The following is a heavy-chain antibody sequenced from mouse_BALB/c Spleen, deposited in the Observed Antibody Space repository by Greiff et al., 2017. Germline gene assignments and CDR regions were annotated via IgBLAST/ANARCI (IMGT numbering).Heavy chain of an antibody. CDR3: ARGYDYGNSYAMDY. D-gene: IGHD2-1*01. Sequence: EVQVVESGGGLVKPGGSLKLSCAASGFTFSSYAMSWVRQTPEKRLEWVASISSGGSTYYPDSVKGRFTISRDNARNILYLQMRSLRSEDTAMYYCARGYDYGNSYAMDYGGQGTSVTVSS. J-gene: IGHJ4*01. CDR1: GFTFSSYA. CDR2: ISSGGST. V-gene: IGHV5-6-5*01.